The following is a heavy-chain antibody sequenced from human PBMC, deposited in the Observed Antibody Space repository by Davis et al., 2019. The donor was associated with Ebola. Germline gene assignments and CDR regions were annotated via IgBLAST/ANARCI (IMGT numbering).Heavy chain of an antibody. J-gene: IGHJ4*02. D-gene: IGHD6-19*01. Sequence: AASVKVSCKASGYTFSMYGMSWVRQPPGQGLEWMGWSSLYSGNFSYDEKVQDRVTMTTDTSTKVAYMELRSLRSDDTAVYYCATSGSGPGYRYYFDYWGQGTLVTVSS. V-gene: IGHV1-18*04. CDR1: GYTFSMYG. CDR3: ATSGSGPGYRYYFDY. CDR2: SSLYSGNF.